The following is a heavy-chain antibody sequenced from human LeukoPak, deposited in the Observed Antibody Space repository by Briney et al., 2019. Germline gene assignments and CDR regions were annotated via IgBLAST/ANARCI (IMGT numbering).Heavy chain of an antibody. CDR1: GYTFTSHG. CDR3: ARAMGYGGNLDY. J-gene: IGHJ4*02. V-gene: IGHV1-69*13. Sequence: SVKVSCKASGYTFTSHGISWVRQAPGQGLEWMGGIIPIFGTANYAQKFQGRVTITADESTSTAYMELSSLRSEDTAVYYCARAMGYGGNLDYWGQGTLVTVSS. D-gene: IGHD4-23*01. CDR2: IIPIFGTA.